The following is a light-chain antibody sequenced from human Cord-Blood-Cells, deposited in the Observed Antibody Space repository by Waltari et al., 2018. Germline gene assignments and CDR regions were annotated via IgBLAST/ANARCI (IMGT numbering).Light chain of an antibody. V-gene: IGKV4-1*01. CDR1: QSVLYSSNNKNY. J-gene: IGKJ4*01. CDR2: WAS. Sequence: IVMIQSPDSLAVSLGERATINCQSSQSVLYSSNNKNYLAWYQQKPGQPPKLLIYWASTREFGVPDRFSGSGSGTDFTLPISSLQAEDVAVYYCQQYYSTPLTFGGGTKVEIK. CDR3: QQYYSTPLT.